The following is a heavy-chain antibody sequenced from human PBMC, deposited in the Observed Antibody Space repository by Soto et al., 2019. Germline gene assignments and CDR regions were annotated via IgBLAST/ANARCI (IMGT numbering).Heavy chain of an antibody. V-gene: IGHV5-51*01. D-gene: IGHD2-2*01. J-gene: IGHJ6*02. CDR2: IYPGDSDI. Sequence: GESLKISCKGSGYSFTSYWIGWVRQMPGKGLEWMGIIYPGDSDIRYSPSFQGQVTISADKSISTAYLQWSSLKASDTAMYYCARWNSISTSWYSGMDVWGQGTTVTVAS. CDR3: ARWNSISTSWYSGMDV. CDR1: GYSFTSYW.